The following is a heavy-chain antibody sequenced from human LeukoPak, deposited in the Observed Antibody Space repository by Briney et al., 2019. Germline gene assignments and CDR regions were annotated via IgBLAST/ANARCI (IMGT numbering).Heavy chain of an antibody. CDR2: IYYTGST. D-gene: IGHD6-13*01. CDR3: ARMSSSWLTVDH. V-gene: IGHV4-59*08. Sequence: SETLSLTCTVSGGSITTNYWSWIRQPPGKGLEWIGYIYYTGSTNYNPSLTSRVTISVDTSKNQFSLKLSSVTAADTAIYYRARMSSSWLTVDHWGQGTLVTVSS. CDR1: GGSITTNY. J-gene: IGHJ4*02.